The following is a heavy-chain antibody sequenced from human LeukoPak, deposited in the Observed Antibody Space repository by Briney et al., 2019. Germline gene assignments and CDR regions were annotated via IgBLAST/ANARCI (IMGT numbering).Heavy chain of an antibody. CDR2: IRFDGSNK. CDR3: ARGGKKPVIGTRSPQYFPH. Sequence: GGSLRLSSAASGFTFSSYGMHWVRQAPGKGLQWVTFIRFDGSNKYYADSVKGRFTISRDNSKSTLYLQMNSLRAEDTAVYYCARGGKKPVIGTRSPQYFPHWGQGTLVTVSS. CDR1: GFTFSSYG. J-gene: IGHJ1*01. D-gene: IGHD3-10*01. V-gene: IGHV3-30*02.